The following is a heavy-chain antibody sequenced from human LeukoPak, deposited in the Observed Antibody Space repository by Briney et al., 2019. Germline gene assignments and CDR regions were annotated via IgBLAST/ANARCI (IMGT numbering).Heavy chain of an antibody. J-gene: IGHJ3*02. Sequence: PGGSLRLSCAASGFTFSSYAMHWVRQAPGKGLEWVAVISYDGSNKYYADSVKGRFTISRDNSKNTLYLQMNSLRAEDTAVYYCARGSSLWFGERGAFDIWGQGTMVTVSS. CDR1: GFTFSSYA. CDR3: ARGSSLWFGERGAFDI. V-gene: IGHV3-30-3*01. D-gene: IGHD3-10*01. CDR2: ISYDGSNK.